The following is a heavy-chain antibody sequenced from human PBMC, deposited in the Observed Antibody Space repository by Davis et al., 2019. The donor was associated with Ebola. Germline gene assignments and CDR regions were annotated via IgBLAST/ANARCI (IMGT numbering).Heavy chain of an antibody. J-gene: IGHJ6*02. V-gene: IGHV3-23*01. CDR1: GGSISSYY. Sequence: ETLSLTCTVSGGSISSYYWSWVRQAPGKGLEWVSSISDNGGNTQYADSVKGRFTISRDNPKNALYLQMNSLRAEDTAVYYCAKDYSSGWSNYYYGVDVWGQGTTVTVSS. D-gene: IGHD6-19*01. CDR3: AKDYSSGWSNYYYGVDV. CDR2: ISDNGGNT.